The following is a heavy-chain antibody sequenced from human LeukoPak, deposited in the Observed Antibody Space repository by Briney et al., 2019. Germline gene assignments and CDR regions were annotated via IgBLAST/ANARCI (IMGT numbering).Heavy chain of an antibody. J-gene: IGHJ4*02. V-gene: IGHV4-39*01. CDR2: MYHSGNT. D-gene: IGHD6-6*01. CDR3: ARGSRGTFDY. Sequence: SETLSLICTVSGGSISTISFYWGWIRQTPGKGLEWIVSMYHSGNTYYNPSLKSRVTISVDTSKNQFSLKLSSVTAADTAVYYCARGSRGTFDYWGQGTLVTVSS. CDR1: GGSISTISFY.